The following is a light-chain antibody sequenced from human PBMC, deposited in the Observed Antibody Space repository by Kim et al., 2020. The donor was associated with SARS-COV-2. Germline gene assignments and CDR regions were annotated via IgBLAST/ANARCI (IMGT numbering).Light chain of an antibody. CDR1: SRDVVGYNS. CDR3: CSYADSYTLV. V-gene: IGLV2-11*01. J-gene: IGLJ2*01. CDR2: DVS. Sequence: GQSVTISCTGTSRDVVGYNSVSLYHHRPGAAPHLIIYDVSKRPSGVPVRFSGSQSGTTASLSISGLQTEDEADYYSCSYADSYTLVFGVGTQLTVL.